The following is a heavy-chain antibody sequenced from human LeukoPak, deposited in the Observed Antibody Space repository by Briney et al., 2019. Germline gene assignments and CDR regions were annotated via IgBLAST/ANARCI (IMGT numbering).Heavy chain of an antibody. CDR3: AKDLDDFWSGYYSGAFDI. D-gene: IGHD3-3*01. CDR2: IWYDGSNK. CDR1: GFTFSSYG. J-gene: IGHJ3*02. V-gene: IGHV3-33*06. Sequence: PGGSLRLSCAASGFTFSSYGMHWVRQAPGKGLEWVAVIWYDGSNKYYADSVKGRFTISRDDSKNTLYLQMNSLRAEDTAVYYCAKDLDDFWSGYYSGAFDIWGQGTMVTVSS.